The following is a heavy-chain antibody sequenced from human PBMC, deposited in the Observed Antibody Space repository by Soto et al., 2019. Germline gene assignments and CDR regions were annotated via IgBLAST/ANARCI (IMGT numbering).Heavy chain of an antibody. CDR2: ISWDSTTV. CDR3: VQGRYPTMATPLDH. CDR1: GFTFDNCA. Sequence: EVQLVESGGGLVQPGRSLRLSCSASGFTFDNCAMHWVRQAPGKGLEWVSGISWDSTTVGYADSVKGRFTISRDDAKNSLYLQMNRLRRDDTALYYCVQGRYPTMATPLDHWGQGTLVTVSS. D-gene: IGHD1-1*01. V-gene: IGHV3-9*01. J-gene: IGHJ5*02.